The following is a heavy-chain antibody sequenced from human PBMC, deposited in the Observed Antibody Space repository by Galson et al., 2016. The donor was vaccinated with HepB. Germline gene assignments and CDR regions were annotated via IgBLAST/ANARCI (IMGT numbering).Heavy chain of an antibody. CDR3: ARDLWRRGFLDH. J-gene: IGHJ4*02. CDR2: IEQDGSEK. Sequence: SLRLSCAASGFIFRTYGMHWVRQGPGKGLEWVANIEQDGSEKDYVDSVKGRFTISRDNAKNSLYLQVNSLRAEDTAVYYCARDLWRRGFLDHWGQGTLVTVSS. CDR1: GFIFRTYG. V-gene: IGHV3-7*04. D-gene: IGHD2-21*01.